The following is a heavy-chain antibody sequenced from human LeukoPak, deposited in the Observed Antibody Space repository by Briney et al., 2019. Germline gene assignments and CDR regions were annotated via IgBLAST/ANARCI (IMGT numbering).Heavy chain of an antibody. J-gene: IGHJ5*02. V-gene: IGHV4-31*03. D-gene: IGHD4-23*01. CDR2: IYYSGST. CDR3: ARDSSYGGNPNSWFDP. Sequence: PSETLSLTCTVSGGSISSGGYYWSWIRQHPGKGLEWIGYIYYSGSTYYNPSLKSRVTIPVDTSKNQFSLKLSSVTAADTAVYYCARDSSYGGNPNSWFDPWGQGTLVTVSS. CDR1: GGSISSGGYY.